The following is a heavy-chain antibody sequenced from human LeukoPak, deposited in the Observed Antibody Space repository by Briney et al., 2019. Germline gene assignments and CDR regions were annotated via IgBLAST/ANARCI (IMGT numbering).Heavy chain of an antibody. D-gene: IGHD6-13*01. Sequence: SETLSLTCTVSGGSISSHYWSWIRQPPGKGLEWIGYIYYSGSTNYNPSLKSRVTISVDTSKNQFSLKLGSVTAADTAVYYCARAPGRGSSWYYYYYMDVWGKGTTVTVSS. V-gene: IGHV4-59*11. CDR3: ARAPGRGSSWYYYYYMDV. CDR2: IYYSGST. CDR1: GGSISSHY. J-gene: IGHJ6*03.